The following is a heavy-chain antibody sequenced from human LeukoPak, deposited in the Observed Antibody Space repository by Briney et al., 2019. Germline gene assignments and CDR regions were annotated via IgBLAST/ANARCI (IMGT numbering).Heavy chain of an antibody. J-gene: IGHJ3*02. CDR1: GYTFTSYD. Sequence: EASVKVSCKASGYTFTSYDINWVRQATGQGLEWMGWMNPNSGNTGYAQKFQGRVTMTRNTSINTAYMELSSLRSEDTAVYYCARGQDMEELLSADAFDIWGQGTMVTVSS. CDR2: MNPNSGNT. CDR3: ARGQDMEELLSADAFDI. D-gene: IGHD2-15*01. V-gene: IGHV1-8*01.